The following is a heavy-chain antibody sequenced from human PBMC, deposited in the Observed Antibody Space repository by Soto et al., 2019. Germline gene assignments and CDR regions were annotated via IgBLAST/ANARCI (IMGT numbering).Heavy chain of an antibody. CDR3: ALFLIAAAGTAHAEYFQH. D-gene: IGHD6-13*01. CDR2: ISGSGGST. Sequence: WGSLRLSCAASGFTLSSYAMSWVRQAPGKGLEWVSAISGSGGSTYYADSVKGRFTISRDNSKNTLYLQMNSLRAEDTAVYYCALFLIAAAGTAHAEYFQHWGQGTLVTVSS. V-gene: IGHV3-23*01. CDR1: GFTLSSYA. J-gene: IGHJ1*01.